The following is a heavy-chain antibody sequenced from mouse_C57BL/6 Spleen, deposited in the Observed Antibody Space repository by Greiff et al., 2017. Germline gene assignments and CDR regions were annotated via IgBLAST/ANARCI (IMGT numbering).Heavy chain of an antibody. Sequence: VQLQQSGAELVKPGASVKLSCKASGYTFTEYTIHWVKQRSGQGLEWIGWFYPGSGSIKYNEKFKEKATLTADKYSSTVYMEISRLTSEDSAVYFCARHEPPYFYGSSWFAYWGQGTLVTVSA. V-gene: IGHV1-62-2*01. CDR1: GYTFTEYT. D-gene: IGHD1-1*01. CDR2: FYPGSGSI. CDR3: ARHEPPYFYGSSWFAY. J-gene: IGHJ3*01.